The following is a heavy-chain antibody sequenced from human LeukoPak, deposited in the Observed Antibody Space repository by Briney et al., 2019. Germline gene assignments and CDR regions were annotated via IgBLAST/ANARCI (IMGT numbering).Heavy chain of an antibody. J-gene: IGHJ4*02. CDR1: GFSFSNYA. D-gene: IGHD3-22*01. V-gene: IGHV3-23*01. CDR2: ISGSGEST. Sequence: GGSLRLSCVSSGFSFSNYAMSWVRQAPGKGLEWVSSISGSGESTHYVDSVKGRFTISRDKTKNTLYLQMSSLRAEDTAVYYCAKSSYYDASGYYREFYFDSWGQGTLVTVSS. CDR3: AKSSYYDASGYYREFYFDS.